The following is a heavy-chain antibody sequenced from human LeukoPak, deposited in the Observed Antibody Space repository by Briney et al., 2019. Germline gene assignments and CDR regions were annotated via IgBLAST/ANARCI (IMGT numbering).Heavy chain of an antibody. Sequence: GGSLRLSCAASGFSFSSYAMSWVRQAPGKGLEWVSTISGSGNNTYYADSVKGRFTISRDNSKNTLYLQMNSLRAEDTAVYYCAKSRSIVMMVVDYWGQGTLVTVSS. D-gene: IGHD3-22*01. CDR3: AKSRSIVMMVVDY. CDR2: ISGSGNNT. V-gene: IGHV3-23*01. J-gene: IGHJ4*02. CDR1: GFSFSSYA.